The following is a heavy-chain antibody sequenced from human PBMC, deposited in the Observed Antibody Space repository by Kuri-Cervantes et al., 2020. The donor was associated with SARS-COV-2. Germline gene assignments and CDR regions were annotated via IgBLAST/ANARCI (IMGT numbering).Heavy chain of an antibody. CDR3: ARDFLSTIFGVVITNGMDV. D-gene: IGHD3-3*01. CDR1: GGSISSSNW. CDR2: IYYSGST. Sequence: SETLSLTCAVSGGSISSSNWWSWVRQPPGKGLEWIGYIYYSGSTNYNPSLKSRVTISVDTSKNQFSLKLRSVTAADTAVYYCARDFLSTIFGVVITNGMDVWGQGTTVTVSS. J-gene: IGHJ6*02. V-gene: IGHV4-4*02.